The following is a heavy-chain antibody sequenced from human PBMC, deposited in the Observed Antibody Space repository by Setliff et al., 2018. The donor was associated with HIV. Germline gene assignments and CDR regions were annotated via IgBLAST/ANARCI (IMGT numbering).Heavy chain of an antibody. V-gene: IGHV1-8*02. D-gene: IGHD2-2*01. CDR3: ARAGGYCGSTSCPYYYYYGMDI. J-gene: IGHJ6*02. Sequence: ASVKVSCKASGYTFTSHDINWVRQATGQGLEWMGWMNPNSANTGYAQKFQGRVTMTRNTSISTAYMELSSLRSEDTAVYYCARAGGYCGSTSCPYYYYYGMDIWGQGTTVTVSS. CDR1: GYTFTSHD. CDR2: MNPNSANT.